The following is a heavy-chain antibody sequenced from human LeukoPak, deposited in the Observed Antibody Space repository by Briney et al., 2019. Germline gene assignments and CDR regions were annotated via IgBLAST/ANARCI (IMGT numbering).Heavy chain of an antibody. V-gene: IGHV1-46*01. CDR1: GYTFTSYY. J-gene: IGHJ4*02. D-gene: IGHD3-22*01. CDR2: INPSGGST. CDR3: ARGTDAYYYDSSEIDY. Sequence: ASVNVSFKSSGYTFTSYYMHWVRQAPGQGREWMGIINPSGGSTSYAQKFQGRVTMTRDTSTSTVYMELSSLRSEDTAVYYCARGTDAYYYDSSEIDYWGQGTLVTVSS.